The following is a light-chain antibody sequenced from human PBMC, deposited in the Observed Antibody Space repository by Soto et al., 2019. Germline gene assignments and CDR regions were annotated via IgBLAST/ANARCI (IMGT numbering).Light chain of an antibody. V-gene: IGKV1-39*01. Sequence: DLPMTQSPSSLSASVGDRVTITCRASQSISSYLNWYQQKPGKAPKLLIYAASSLESGVPSRFSGSQSVTDLTLNINSLQPDDFGTYYSQQSYSTPRTFGQGTKMEIK. CDR1: QSISSY. CDR3: QQSYSTPRT. J-gene: IGKJ1*01. CDR2: AAS.